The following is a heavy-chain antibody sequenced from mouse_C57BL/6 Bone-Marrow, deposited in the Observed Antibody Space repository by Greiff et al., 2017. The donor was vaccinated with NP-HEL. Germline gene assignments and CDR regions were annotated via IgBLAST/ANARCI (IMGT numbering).Heavy chain of an antibody. J-gene: IGHJ3*01. V-gene: IGHV1-26*01. Sequence: EVQLQQSGPELVKPGASVKISCKASGYTFTDYYMNWVKQSHGKSLEWIGDINPNNGGTSYKQKFKGKATLTVDKSSSTAYMELRSLTSEDSAVYYCARTTWFAYWGQGTLVTVSA. CDR2: INPNNGGT. CDR1: GYTFTDYY. CDR3: ARTTWFAY.